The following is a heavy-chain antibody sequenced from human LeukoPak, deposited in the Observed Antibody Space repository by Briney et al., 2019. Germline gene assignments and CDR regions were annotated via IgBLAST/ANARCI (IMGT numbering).Heavy chain of an antibody. D-gene: IGHD3-22*01. V-gene: IGHV4-34*01. Sequence: PSQTLSLTCAVSGASSSGDYWSWLRQPPGKGLEWIAEINHSGRSNYDPSLQGRVTISVDTSKNQFSLNLSSVTAADTARYYCARGLYDSGDYYYGIRAYYFENWGQGTLVTVSS. CDR2: INHSGRS. J-gene: IGHJ4*02. CDR1: GASSSGDY. CDR3: ARGLYDSGDYYYGIRAYYFEN.